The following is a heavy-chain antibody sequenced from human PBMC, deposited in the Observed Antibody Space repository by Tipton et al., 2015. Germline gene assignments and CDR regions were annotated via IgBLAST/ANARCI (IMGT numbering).Heavy chain of an antibody. CDR2: ISHSGNT. Sequence: TLSLTCAVSAYSISSDYYWGWIRQPPGKGLEWIGSISHSGNTYYNPSLKSRVTMSRHTSKTHFSLEMRSVTATDTAVYYCARARGRHGGLFDSWGQGILVTVSS. CDR3: ARARGRHGGLFDS. J-gene: IGHJ4*02. V-gene: IGHV4-38-2*01. CDR1: AYSISSDYY. D-gene: IGHD4-23*01.